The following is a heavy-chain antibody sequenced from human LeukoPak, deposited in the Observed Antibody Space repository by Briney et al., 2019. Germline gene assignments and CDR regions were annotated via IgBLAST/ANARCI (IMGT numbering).Heavy chain of an antibody. V-gene: IGHV3-72*01. CDR2: SRNKANSYTT. Sequence: GGSLRLSCAASGFSFSDHYMDWVRQAPGKGLEWVGRSRNKANSYTTEYAASVKGRFTISRDDSKNSVHLQMNSLKTEDTAVYYCARDLMVRGVVNYWGQEILVTVSS. D-gene: IGHD3-10*01. J-gene: IGHJ4*02. CDR3: ARDLMVRGVVNY. CDR1: GFSFSDHY.